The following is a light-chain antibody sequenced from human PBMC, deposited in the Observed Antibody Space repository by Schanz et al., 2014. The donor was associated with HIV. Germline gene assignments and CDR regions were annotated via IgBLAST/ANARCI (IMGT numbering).Light chain of an antibody. CDR3: SSYTTSNTHV. CDR1: SSDVGGYNY. Sequence: QSALTQPPSASGSPGQSVTISCTGTSSDVGGYNYVSWYQQHPGKAPKVMIYEVSKRPSGVPDRFSGSKSGNTASLTVTGLQAEDEAEYFCSSYTTSNTHVFGSGTKLTVL. V-gene: IGLV2-8*01. CDR2: EVS. J-gene: IGLJ1*01.